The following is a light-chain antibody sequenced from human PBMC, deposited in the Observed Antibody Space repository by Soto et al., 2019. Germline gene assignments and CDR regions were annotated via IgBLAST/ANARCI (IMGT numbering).Light chain of an antibody. Sequence: ETVMTQSPATLSVSPGERATLSCRASQSVRSNLAWYQQKPGQAPRLLIYDASTRATGIPARFSGSGSGTDFTLTISSLQSEDFAVYDCQQYNNWPPWAFGQGTKVEVK. V-gene: IGKV3-15*01. J-gene: IGKJ1*01. CDR3: QQYNNWPPWA. CDR2: DAS. CDR1: QSVRSN.